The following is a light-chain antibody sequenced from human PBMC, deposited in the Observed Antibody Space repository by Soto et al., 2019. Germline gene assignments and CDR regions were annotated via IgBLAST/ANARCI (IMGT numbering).Light chain of an antibody. Sequence: DIQVTQSPSTLSASVGDRVTITCRASQSISGWLAWYQQKPGKAPNLLIYKASTLESGFPSRFSGSGAGTEFTLTISGLQPDDFATYYCQQYNNYGSWTFGQRTKVEIK. CDR3: QQYNNYGSWT. CDR2: KAS. CDR1: QSISGW. J-gene: IGKJ1*01. V-gene: IGKV1-5*03.